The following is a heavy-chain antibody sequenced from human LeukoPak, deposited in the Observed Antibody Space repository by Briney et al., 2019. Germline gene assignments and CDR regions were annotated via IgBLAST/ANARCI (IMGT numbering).Heavy chain of an antibody. V-gene: IGHV3-33*08. D-gene: IGHD6-19*01. Sequence: PGGSLRLSCAASGFTVSNNYMSWVRQAPGKGLEWVAFIRYDGSNKYYADSVKGRFTISRDSAKNSLYLQMNSLRAEDTALYYCARRRRYSSGWLDYWGQGTLVTVSS. CDR2: IRYDGSNK. CDR3: ARRRRYSSGWLDY. CDR1: GFTVSNNY. J-gene: IGHJ4*02.